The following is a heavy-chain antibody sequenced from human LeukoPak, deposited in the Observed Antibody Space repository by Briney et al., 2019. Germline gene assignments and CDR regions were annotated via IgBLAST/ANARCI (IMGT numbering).Heavy chain of an antibody. J-gene: IGHJ2*01. D-gene: IGHD4-17*01. CDR1: GFTFSSYG. CDR3: ARGDGDYAGGYFDL. Sequence: SGGSLRLSCTASGFTFSSYGMHWVRQAPGKGREWVAVIWYDGSNKYYAHSVKARFTIPRDNSENTLYLQMNSLRAEDTAVYYCARGDGDYAGGYFDLWGRGTLVTVSA. CDR2: IWYDGSNK. V-gene: IGHV3-33*01.